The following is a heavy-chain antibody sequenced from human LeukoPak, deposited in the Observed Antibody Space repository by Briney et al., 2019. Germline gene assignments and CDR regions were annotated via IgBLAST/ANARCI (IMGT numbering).Heavy chain of an antibody. Sequence: PGRSLRLSCAASGFTFSSYGMHWVRQAPGKGLEWVAVISYDGSNKYYADSVRGRFTISRDNSKNTLYLQMNSLRAEDTAVYYCARVTATYDSSGYYPYYFDYWGQGTLVTVSS. V-gene: IGHV3-30*03. D-gene: IGHD3-22*01. CDR2: ISYDGSNK. CDR3: ARVTATYDSSGYYPYYFDY. J-gene: IGHJ4*02. CDR1: GFTFSSYG.